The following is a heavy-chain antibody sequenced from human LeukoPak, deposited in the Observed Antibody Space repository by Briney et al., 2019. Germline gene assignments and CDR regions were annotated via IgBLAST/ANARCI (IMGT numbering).Heavy chain of an antibody. CDR2: IFSNDEK. CDR3: ARIQDRYSFGFYDY. J-gene: IGHJ4*02. D-gene: IGHD5-18*01. Sequence: SSPTLVKPTETLTLTCTVSGFPLSNARMGVSWIRQPPGKALEWLAHIFSNDEKSYSTSLKTRPTISKDTSKSQVVLTMTNMDPVDTATYYCARIQDRYSFGFYDYWGQGTLVTVSS. V-gene: IGHV2-26*01. CDR1: GFPLSNARMG.